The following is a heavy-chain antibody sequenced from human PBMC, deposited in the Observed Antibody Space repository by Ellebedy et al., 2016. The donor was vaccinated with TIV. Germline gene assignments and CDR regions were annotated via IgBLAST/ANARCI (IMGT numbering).Heavy chain of an antibody. J-gene: IGHJ4*02. Sequence: ASVKVSCKASGFTFTHYGFSWVRQAPGQGLEWMGWINTNTGNPTFAQGFTGRFVFSLDTSVSTAYLQINSLKPEDTAVYYCARVCELRGVCYWGQGALVTVSS. CDR1: GFTFTHYG. CDR3: ARVCELRGVCY. D-gene: IGHD3-10*01. V-gene: IGHV7-4-1*02. CDR2: INTNTGNP.